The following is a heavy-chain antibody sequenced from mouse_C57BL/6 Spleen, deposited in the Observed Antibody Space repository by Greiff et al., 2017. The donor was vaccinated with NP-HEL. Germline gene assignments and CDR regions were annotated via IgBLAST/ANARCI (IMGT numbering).Heavy chain of an antibody. J-gene: IGHJ2*01. V-gene: IGHV1-50*01. CDR2: IDPSDSYT. CDR3: ARSGSSPVGFDY. D-gene: IGHD1-1*01. Sequence: QVQLQQPGAELVKPGASVKLSCKASGYTFTSYWMQWVKQRPGQGLEWIGEIDPSDSYTNYNQKFKGKATLTVDISSSTAYMQLSSLTSEDSAVYYCARSGSSPVGFDYWGQGTTLTVSS. CDR1: GYTFTSYW.